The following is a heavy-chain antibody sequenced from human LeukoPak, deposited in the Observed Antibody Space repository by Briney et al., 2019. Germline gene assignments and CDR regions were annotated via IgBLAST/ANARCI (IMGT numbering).Heavy chain of an antibody. CDR1: VGTFINYT. V-gene: IGHV1-69*02. CDR3: VIAATGVLNWFVS. CDR2: IISILGIA. D-gene: IGHD6-25*01. Sequence: SVTVSLQASVGTFINYTISRVRQAPGQGREWMGLIISILGIANYPHKFRGRVTLTPEKSTSTAYMQPRSLRSEDTAVYYCVIAATGVLNWFVSWGRGKVASVSS. J-gene: IGHJ5*02.